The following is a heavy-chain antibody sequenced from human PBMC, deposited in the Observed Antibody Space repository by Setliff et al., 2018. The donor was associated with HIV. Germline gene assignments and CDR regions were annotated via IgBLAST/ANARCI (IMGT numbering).Heavy chain of an antibody. J-gene: IGHJ4*02. CDR3: ARDRRGRGIEAAGPYYYFDS. CDR2: IIPYSGRT. V-gene: IGHV1-2*04. CDR1: GYTFTGYY. Sequence: SVKVSCKASGYTFTGYYIHWVRQAPGQGLEWMGWIIPYSGRTHYAQKFQGWVTVARDTSITTAYMDLTNLKSDDTAVYYCARDRRGRGIEAAGPYYYFDSWGQGTLVTVS. D-gene: IGHD6-13*01.